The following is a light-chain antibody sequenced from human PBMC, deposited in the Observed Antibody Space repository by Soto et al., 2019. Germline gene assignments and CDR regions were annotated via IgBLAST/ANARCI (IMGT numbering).Light chain of an antibody. Sequence: QPVLTQPPSVSGAPGQRVTISCTGSSSNIGAGYDVHWYQQLPGTAPKLLIYGNSNRPSGVPDRFSGSKSGTSASLAITGLKAKDEADYYCQSYDSSLSGSVFGGGTKLTVL. V-gene: IGLV1-40*01. J-gene: IGLJ2*01. CDR1: SSNIGAGYD. CDR3: QSYDSSLSGSV. CDR2: GNS.